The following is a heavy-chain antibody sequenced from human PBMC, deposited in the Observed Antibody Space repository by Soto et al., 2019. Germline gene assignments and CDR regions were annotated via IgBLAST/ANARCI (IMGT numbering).Heavy chain of an antibody. Sequence: QVQLVESGGGVVQPGRSLRLSCAASGFTFSSYGMHWVRQAPGKGLEWVAVISYDGSNKYYADSVKGRFTISRDNSKNTLYLQMNSLRAEDTAVYYCAGVGASYCTNGVCYLFDYWGQGTLVTVSP. CDR2: ISYDGSNK. J-gene: IGHJ4*02. CDR1: GFTFSSYG. V-gene: IGHV3-30*03. D-gene: IGHD2-8*01. CDR3: AGVGASYCTNGVCYLFDY.